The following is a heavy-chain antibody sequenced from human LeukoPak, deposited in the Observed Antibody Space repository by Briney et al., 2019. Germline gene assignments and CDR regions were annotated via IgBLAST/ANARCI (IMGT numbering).Heavy chain of an antibody. CDR2: IYHSGST. V-gene: IGHV4-30-2*01. CDR1: GGSISSGGYS. D-gene: IGHD4-17*01. Sequence: SQTLSLTCAVSGGSISSGGYSWSWIRQPPGKGLEWIGYIYHSGSTYYNPSLKSRVTISVDRSKNQFSLKLSTVTAADTAVYYCARGTYGDSNLFDYWGQGTLVTVSS. J-gene: IGHJ4*02. CDR3: ARGTYGDSNLFDY.